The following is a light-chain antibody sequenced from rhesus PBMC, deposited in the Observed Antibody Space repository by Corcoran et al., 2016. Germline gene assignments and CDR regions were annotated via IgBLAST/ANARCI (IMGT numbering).Light chain of an antibody. Sequence: SSGLTQEPTLSVALGHTVRMTCQGDSPKTYYASWYQQKPGQVPVLVIYGNTNRPSGIPGRFSGSWSGDTGSLTITGTQVEDEADYYCGSWDNKDNHYIFGGGTRLTVL. V-gene: IGLV3S11*01. CDR1: SPKTYY. CDR3: GSWDNKDNHYI. J-gene: IGLJ1*01. CDR2: GNT.